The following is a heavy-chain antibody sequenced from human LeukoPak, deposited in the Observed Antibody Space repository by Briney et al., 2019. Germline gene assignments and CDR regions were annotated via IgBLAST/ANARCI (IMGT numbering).Heavy chain of an antibody. J-gene: IGHJ4*02. CDR3: ASGYSYGYGY. CDR1: GFTFSSYG. CDR2: ISYDGSNK. D-gene: IGHD5-18*01. V-gene: IGHV3-30*03. Sequence: GGSLRLSCAASGFTFSSYGTHWVRQAPGKGLEWVAVISYDGSNKYYADSVKGRFTISRDNSKNTLYLQMNSLRAEDTAVYYCASGYSYGYGYWGQGTLVTVSS.